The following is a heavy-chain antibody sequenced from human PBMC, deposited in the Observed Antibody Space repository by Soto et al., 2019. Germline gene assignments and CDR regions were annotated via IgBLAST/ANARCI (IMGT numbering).Heavy chain of an antibody. CDR1: GGSISSGGYS. J-gene: IGHJ5*02. Sequence: SETLSLTCAVSGGSISSGGYSWSWIRQPPGKGLEWIGYIYHSGGTYYNPSLKSRVTISVGRSKNQFSLNLSSVTTAETAGWYCAGNMCSSTSCYFGWYGPWRQGTLVTIS. CDR2: IYHSGGT. D-gene: IGHD2-2*01. CDR3: AGNMCSSTSCYFGWYGP. V-gene: IGHV4-30-2*01.